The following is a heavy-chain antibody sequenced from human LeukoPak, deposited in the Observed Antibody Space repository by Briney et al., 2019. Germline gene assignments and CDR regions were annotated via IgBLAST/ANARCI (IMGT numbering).Heavy chain of an antibody. CDR1: GFTFSSYG. CDR2: ISYDGSNK. D-gene: IGHD2-2*01. V-gene: IGHV3-30*18. CDR3: AKDFSEYQLNAPTDY. J-gene: IGHJ4*02. Sequence: GRSLRLSCAASGFTFSSYGMHWVRQAPGKGLEWVAVISYDGSNKYYADSVKGRFTISRDNSKNTLYLQMNSLRAEDTAVYYCAKDFSEYQLNAPTDYWGQGTLVTVSS.